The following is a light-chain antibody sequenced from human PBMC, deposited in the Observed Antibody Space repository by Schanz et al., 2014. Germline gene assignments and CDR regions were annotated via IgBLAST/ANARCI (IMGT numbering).Light chain of an antibody. J-gene: IGKJ2*01. Sequence: DIQMTQSPSSLSASVGDRVTITCRASQSIGSSLNWYQQKPGKAPKLLIYAASSLQSGVPSRFSGSGSGTDFTLTISSLQPEDFATYYCQQSYSTPRTFGQGTKVEIK. CDR3: QQSYSTPRT. V-gene: IGKV1-39*01. CDR1: QSIGSS. CDR2: AAS.